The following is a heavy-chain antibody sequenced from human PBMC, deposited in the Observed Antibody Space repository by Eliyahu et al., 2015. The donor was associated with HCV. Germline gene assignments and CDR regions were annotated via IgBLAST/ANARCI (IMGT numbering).Heavy chain of an antibody. D-gene: IGHD1-26*01. V-gene: IGHV3-48*01. Sequence: EVQLVESGGGLVQPGGSLRLACAASGFTFXSYSMNWVRXAPGKGLXXVSYISXSSSTIYYADSVKGRFTISRDNAKNSLYLQMNSLRAEDTAVYYCASLYSGSYYWYYGMDVWGQGTTVTVSS. CDR1: GFTFXSYS. J-gene: IGHJ6*02. CDR3: ASLYSGSYYWYYGMDV. CDR2: ISXSSSTI.